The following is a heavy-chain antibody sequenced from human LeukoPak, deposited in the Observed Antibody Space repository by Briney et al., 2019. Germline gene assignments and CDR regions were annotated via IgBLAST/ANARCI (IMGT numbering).Heavy chain of an antibody. Sequence: GGSLRLSCATSGFSVSSNYMSWVRQAPGKGPEWVSLIYSGASTYYADSVKGRSTISRDNSKNTLYLQMNSLRDEDTAVYYCARVYRDYYFDSWGQGTLVTVSS. CDR2: IYSGAST. V-gene: IGHV3-53*01. CDR1: GFSVSSNY. CDR3: ARVYRDYYFDS. J-gene: IGHJ4*02. D-gene: IGHD4-17*01.